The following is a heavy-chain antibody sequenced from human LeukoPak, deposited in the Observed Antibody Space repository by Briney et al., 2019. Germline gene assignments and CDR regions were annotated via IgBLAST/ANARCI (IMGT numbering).Heavy chain of an antibody. D-gene: IGHD3-16*02. CDR2: ISAYNGNT. J-gene: IGHJ4*02. CDR3: ARDTDDYVWGSYRGFDY. V-gene: IGHV1-18*04. CDR1: GYTFTSYG. Sequence: ASVKVSCKASGYTFTSYGISWVRQAPGQGLEWMGWISAYNGNTNYAQKLQSRVTMTTDTSTSTAYLELRSLRSDDTAVYYCARDTDDYVWGSYRGFDYWGQGTLVTVSS.